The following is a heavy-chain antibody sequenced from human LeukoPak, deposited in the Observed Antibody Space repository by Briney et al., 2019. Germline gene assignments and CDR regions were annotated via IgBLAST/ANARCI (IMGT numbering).Heavy chain of an antibody. CDR2: IIPIFGTA. J-gene: IGHJ4*02. V-gene: IGHV1-69*01. Sequence: SVTVSCKASGGTFSSYAISWVRQAPGQGLEWTGGIIPIFGTANYAQKFQGRVTITADESTSTAYMELSSLRSEDTAVYYCARVSDYYDSSGYYMIFDYWGQGTLVTVSS. D-gene: IGHD3-22*01. CDR3: ARVSDYYDSSGYYMIFDY. CDR1: GGTFSSYA.